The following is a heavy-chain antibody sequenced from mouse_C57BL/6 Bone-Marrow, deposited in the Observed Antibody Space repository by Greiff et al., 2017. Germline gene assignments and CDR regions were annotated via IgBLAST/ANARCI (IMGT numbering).Heavy chain of an antibody. CDR3: ARWSHYYGSSRDY. CDR1: GYTFTDYY. J-gene: IGHJ2*01. D-gene: IGHD1-1*01. V-gene: IGHV1-26*01. Sequence: EVKLQQSGPELVKPGASVKISCKASGYTFTDYYMNWVKQSHGKSLEWIGDINPNNGGTSYNQKFKGKATLTVDKSSSTAYMELRSLTSEDSAVYDGARWSHYYGSSRDYWGQGTTLTVSS. CDR2: INPNNGGT.